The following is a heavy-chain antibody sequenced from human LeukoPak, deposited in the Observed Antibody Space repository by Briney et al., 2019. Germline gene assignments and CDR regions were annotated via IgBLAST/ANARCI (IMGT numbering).Heavy chain of an antibody. CDR2: INHSGST. Sequence: NPSETLSLTCAVYGGSFSGYYWSWIRQPPGKGLEWIGEINHSGSTNYNPSLKSRVTISVDTSKNQVSLKLSSVTAADTAVYYCARVEWELPSPGVWGQGTLVTVSS. CDR1: GGSFSGYY. CDR3: ARVEWELPSPGV. V-gene: IGHV4-34*01. J-gene: IGHJ4*02. D-gene: IGHD1-26*01.